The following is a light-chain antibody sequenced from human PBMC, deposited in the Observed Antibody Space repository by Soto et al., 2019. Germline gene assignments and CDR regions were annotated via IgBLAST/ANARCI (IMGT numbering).Light chain of an antibody. V-gene: IGKV3-15*01. CDR1: QSVSSN. CDR2: GAS. J-gene: IGKJ4*01. Sequence: EIVMTQSPATLSVSPGERATLSCRASQSVSSNLAWYQQKPGQAPRLLIYGASTRAAGIPARFSGSGSGTEFTLTISSLQSEDRAVYYCQQDNNWPPLTFGGGTKVEIK. CDR3: QQDNNWPPLT.